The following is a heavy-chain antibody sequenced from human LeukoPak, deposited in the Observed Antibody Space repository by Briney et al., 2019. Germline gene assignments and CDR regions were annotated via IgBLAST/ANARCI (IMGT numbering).Heavy chain of an antibody. Sequence: GESLKISCKDSGYSFTSYCFAWVRQMPGKGLEWMGIIYPGDSKTIYSPPFQGQVTISVDRSISTAYLQWSSLTASDSAMYYCAREYHGGVDYWGQGTLVTVSS. V-gene: IGHV5-51*01. CDR1: GYSFTSYC. CDR2: IYPGDSKT. J-gene: IGHJ4*02. D-gene: IGHD1-14*01. CDR3: AREYHGGVDY.